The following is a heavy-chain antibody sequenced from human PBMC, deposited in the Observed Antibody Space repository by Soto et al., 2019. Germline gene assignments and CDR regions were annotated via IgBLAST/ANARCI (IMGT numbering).Heavy chain of an antibody. V-gene: IGHV3-33*01. Sequence: GGSLRLSCAASGFTFSSYGMHWVRQAPGKGLEWVAVIWYDGSNKYYADSVKGRFTISRDNSKNTLYLQMNSLRAEDTAVYYCARDGLQYDYVWGSYRTYYFDYWGQGTLVTVSS. CDR3: ARDGLQYDYVWGSYRTYYFDY. CDR2: IWYDGSNK. J-gene: IGHJ4*02. CDR1: GFTFSSYG. D-gene: IGHD3-16*02.